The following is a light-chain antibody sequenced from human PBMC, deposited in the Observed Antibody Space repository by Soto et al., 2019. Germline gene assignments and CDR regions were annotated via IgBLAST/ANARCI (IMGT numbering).Light chain of an antibody. CDR3: SSYTSSSTYV. CDR2: DVS. CDR1: SSVVGGYDY. J-gene: IGLJ1*01. V-gene: IGLV2-14*01. Sequence: QSVLTQPASVSGSPGQSITISCTGTSSVVGGYDYVSWYQQLPGKAPKLMIYDVSNRPSGVSNRFSGSKSGTTASLTISGLQAEDEADYYCSSYTSSSTYVFGIGTKVTV.